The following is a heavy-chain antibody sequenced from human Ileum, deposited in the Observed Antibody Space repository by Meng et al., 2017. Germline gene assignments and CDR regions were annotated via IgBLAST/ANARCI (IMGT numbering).Heavy chain of an antibody. CDR3: VRDRDFPDSFDI. CDR2: MNADGTRT. CDR1: GYTFSPFW. V-gene: IGHV3-74*01. D-gene: IGHD5-24*01. Sequence: GESLKISCEASGYTFSPFWMHWVRQAPGKGLVWVSHMNADGTRTLYADSVKGRFTISRDNAKNTLYLQMNSLRVEDTAVYYCVRDRDFPDSFDIWGQGTMVTVSS. J-gene: IGHJ3*02.